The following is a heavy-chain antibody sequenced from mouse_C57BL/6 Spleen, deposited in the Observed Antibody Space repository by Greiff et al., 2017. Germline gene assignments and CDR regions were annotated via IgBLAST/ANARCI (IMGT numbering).Heavy chain of an antibody. CDR2: IDPSDSYT. CDR1: GYTFTSYW. Sequence: QVQLQQPGAELVMPGASVKLSCKASGYTFTSYWMHWVKQRPGQGLEWIGEIDPSDSYTNYNQKFKGKSTLTVDQSSSTAYMQLSSLTSEDSAVYYCARRAYDYDAMDYWGQGTSVTVSS. J-gene: IGHJ4*01. V-gene: IGHV1-69*01. D-gene: IGHD6-5*01. CDR3: ARRAYDYDAMDY.